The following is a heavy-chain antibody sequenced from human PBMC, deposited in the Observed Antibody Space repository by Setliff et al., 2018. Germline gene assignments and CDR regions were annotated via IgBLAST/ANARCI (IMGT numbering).Heavy chain of an antibody. CDR3: ARSFSRREKFLLDY. J-gene: IGHJ4*02. Sequence: SETLSLTCTVSGGSISSGSYYWSWIRQPAGKGLEWIGRIYPSGSTNYNPSLKSRVTISVDTSKNQFSLKLTSVTAADTAVYYCARSFSRREKFLLDYWGQGALVTVSS. CDR1: GGSISSGSYY. CDR2: IYPSGST. V-gene: IGHV4-61*02.